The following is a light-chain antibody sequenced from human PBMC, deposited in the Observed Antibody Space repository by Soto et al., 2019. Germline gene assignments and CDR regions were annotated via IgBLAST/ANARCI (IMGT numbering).Light chain of an antibody. CDR2: DVS. V-gene: IGLV2-14*03. CDR3: SSYTTSNTRQIV. J-gene: IGLJ1*01. CDR1: SGDVGGYNY. Sequence: QPVLTQPASVSGAPGQSITISCTGTSGDVGGYNYVSWYQHHPGKAPKLMIYDVSNRPSGVSNRFSGSKSGNTASLTISGLQPEDEADYYCSSYTTSNTRQIVLGTGTKVTVL.